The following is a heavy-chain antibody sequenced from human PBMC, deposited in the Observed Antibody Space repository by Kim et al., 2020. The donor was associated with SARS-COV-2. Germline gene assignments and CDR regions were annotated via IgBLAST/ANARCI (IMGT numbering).Heavy chain of an antibody. V-gene: IGHV4-38-2*02. J-gene: IGHJ6*02. CDR3: ARDSPGDYGMDV. CDR1: GYSISSGYY. Sequence: SETLSLTCTVSGYSISSGYYWGWIRQPPGKGLEWIGSIYHSGSTYYNPSLKSRVTISVDTSKNQFSQKLSSVTAADTAVYYCARDSPGDYGMDVWGQGTTVTVSS. CDR2: IYHSGST.